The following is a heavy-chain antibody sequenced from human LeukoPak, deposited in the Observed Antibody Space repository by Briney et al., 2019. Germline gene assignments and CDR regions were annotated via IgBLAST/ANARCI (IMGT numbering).Heavy chain of an antibody. J-gene: IGHJ4*02. Sequence: SETLSLTCAVYGGSFSGYYWSWIRQPPGKGLEWIGSIHHSGSTFYNPSLKSRVTILVDTSKNQFSLRLSSVTAADTAVYYCARESRSGLASTLDYWGQGTLVTASS. CDR3: ARESRSGLASTLDY. CDR1: GGSFSGYY. V-gene: IGHV4-34*01. D-gene: IGHD2-15*01. CDR2: IHHSGST.